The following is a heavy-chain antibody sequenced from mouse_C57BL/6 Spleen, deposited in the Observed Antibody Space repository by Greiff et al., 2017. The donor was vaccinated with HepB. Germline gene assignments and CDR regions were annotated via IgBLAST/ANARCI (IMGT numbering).Heavy chain of an antibody. CDR2: ISDGGSYT. V-gene: IGHV5-4*01. Sequence: VQLKESGGGLVKPGGSLKLSCAASGFTFSSYAMSWVRQTPEKRLEWVATISDGGSYTYYPDNVKGRFTISRDNAKNNLYLQMSHLKSEDTAMYYCARDRGTGTGAMDYWGQGTSVTVSS. J-gene: IGHJ4*01. D-gene: IGHD4-1*01. CDR1: GFTFSSYA. CDR3: ARDRGTGTGAMDY.